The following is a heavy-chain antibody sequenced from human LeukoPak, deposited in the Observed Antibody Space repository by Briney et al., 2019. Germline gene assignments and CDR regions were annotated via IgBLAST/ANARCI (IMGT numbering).Heavy chain of an antibody. J-gene: IGHJ5*02. CDR2: IYYSGST. Sequence: SETLSLTCTVSGGSISSSSYSWGWIRQPPGKGLEWIGSIYYSGSTYYNPSLKSRVTISVDTSKNQFSLKLSSVTAADTAVYYCARRISSSWFPGWFDPWGQGTLVTVSS. CDR1: GGSISSSSYS. V-gene: IGHV4-39*01. D-gene: IGHD6-13*01. CDR3: ARRISSSWFPGWFDP.